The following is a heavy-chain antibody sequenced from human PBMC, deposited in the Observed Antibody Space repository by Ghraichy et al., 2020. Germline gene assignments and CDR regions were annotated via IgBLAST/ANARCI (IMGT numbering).Heavy chain of an antibody. CDR2: IYYSGST. V-gene: IGHV4-39*01. D-gene: IGHD1-26*01. CDR1: GGSISSSSYY. CDR3: ASHRRGATRHGAFDI. J-gene: IGHJ3*02. Sequence: ESLNISCTVSGGSISSSSYYWGWIRQSPGKGLEWIGSIYYSGSTYYNPSLKSRVTISVDTSKNQFSLKLSSVTAADTAVYYCASHRRGATRHGAFDIWGQGTMVTVSS.